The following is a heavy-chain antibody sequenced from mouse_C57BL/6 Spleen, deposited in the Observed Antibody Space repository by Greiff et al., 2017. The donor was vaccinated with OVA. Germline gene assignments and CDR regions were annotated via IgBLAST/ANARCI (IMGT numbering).Heavy chain of an antibody. J-gene: IGHJ2*01. CDR3: TRPLITTGYFDY. D-gene: IGHD1-1*01. CDR2: IAPETGGT. Sequence: QVQLKESGAELVRPGASVTLSCKASGYTFTDYEMHWVKQTPVHGLEWIGAIAPETGGTAYNQKFKGKAILTADKSSSTAYMELRSLTSEDSAVYYCTRPLITTGYFDYWGQGTTLTVSS. CDR1: GYTFTDYE. V-gene: IGHV1-15*01.